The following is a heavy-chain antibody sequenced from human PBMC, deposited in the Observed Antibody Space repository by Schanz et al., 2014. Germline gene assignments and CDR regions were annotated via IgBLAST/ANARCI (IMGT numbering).Heavy chain of an antibody. V-gene: IGHV1-46*03. Sequence: QVQLVQSGAEVKKPGASVKVSCEASGYTFTSYYIHWFRQAPGQGLEWMGLINPSAGNTNYAQKFRGRVTVTRNTSTSTVYMELSSLRSEDTSVYFCARGRSTSAFDIGGQGTMVTVSS. CDR2: INPSAGNT. J-gene: IGHJ3*02. CDR3: ARGRSTSAFDI. CDR1: GYTFTSYY.